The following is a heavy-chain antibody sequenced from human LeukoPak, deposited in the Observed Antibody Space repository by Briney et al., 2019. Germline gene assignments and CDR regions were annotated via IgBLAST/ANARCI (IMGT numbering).Heavy chain of an antibody. CDR3: ARDTHSSSWYWNY. V-gene: IGHV3-74*01. CDR1: GFTFSRNW. CDR2: INSDGSST. J-gene: IGHJ4*02. Sequence: PGGSLRLSCAASGFTFSRNWMHWVRQAPGKGLVWVSRINSDGSSTNYADSVKGRFTISRDNAKNSLYLQMNSLRAEDTAVYYCARDTHSSSWYWNYWGQGTLVTVSS. D-gene: IGHD6-13*01.